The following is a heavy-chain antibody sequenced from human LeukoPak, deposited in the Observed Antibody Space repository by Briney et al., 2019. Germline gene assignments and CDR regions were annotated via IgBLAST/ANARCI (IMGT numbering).Heavy chain of an antibody. J-gene: IGHJ5*02. Sequence: ASVSVSCRASGYTFTVYYMHWVRQAPGQGREGMGWMNPNSGNTGYAQKFQGRVTMTRNTSISTVYMELSSLRSEDTAVYYCARGHYSSSWFSGSVGASGGNWFDPWGQGTLVTVSS. CDR1: GYTFTVYY. D-gene: IGHD6-13*01. CDR2: MNPNSGNT. V-gene: IGHV1-8*02. CDR3: ARGHYSSSWFSGSVGASGGNWFDP.